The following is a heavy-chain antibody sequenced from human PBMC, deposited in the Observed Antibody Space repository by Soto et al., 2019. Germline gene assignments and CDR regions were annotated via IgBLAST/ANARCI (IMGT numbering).Heavy chain of an antibody. J-gene: IGHJ4*02. Sequence: SETLSLTCTVSGGSISSGGYYWSWIRQHPGKGLEWIGYIYYSGSTYYNPSLKSRVTISVDTSKNQFSLKLSSVTAADTAVYYCARCDSSGYYWPYYFDPWGQGTLVTVSS. D-gene: IGHD3-22*01. CDR2: IYYSGST. CDR1: GGSISSGGYY. V-gene: IGHV4-31*03. CDR3: ARCDSSGYYWPYYFDP.